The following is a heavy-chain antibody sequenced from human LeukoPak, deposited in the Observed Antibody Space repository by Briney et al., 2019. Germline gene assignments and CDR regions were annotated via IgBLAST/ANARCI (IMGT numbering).Heavy chain of an antibody. D-gene: IGHD3-10*01. V-gene: IGHV3-33*01. CDR1: GFXFSTYG. CDR3: ARASGPFDY. CDR2: IWNDGSNK. J-gene: IGHJ4*02. Sequence: GGSLRPSCGASGFXFSTYGTHWVRRAPGKGLEWVAVIWNDGSNKYYADSVKGRFAISRDNSKNTLYLQMNSLRAEDTAVYSCARASGPFDYWGQGILVTVSS.